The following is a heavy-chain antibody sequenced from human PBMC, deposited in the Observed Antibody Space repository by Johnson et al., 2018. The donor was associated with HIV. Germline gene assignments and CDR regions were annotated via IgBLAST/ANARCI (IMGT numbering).Heavy chain of an antibody. D-gene: IGHD3-22*01. CDR1: GFIVSSNY. V-gene: IGHV3-66*01. Sequence: VQLVESGGGVVQPGGSLRLSCVASGFIVSSNYMSWVRQAPGKGLEWVSVIYSGGSTYYADSVKGRFTISRDNSKNTLYLQINSLRAEDTAVYYCARDPHYYDSNDAFDIWGQGTMVTVSS. CDR2: IYSGGST. CDR3: ARDPHYYDSNDAFDI. J-gene: IGHJ3*02.